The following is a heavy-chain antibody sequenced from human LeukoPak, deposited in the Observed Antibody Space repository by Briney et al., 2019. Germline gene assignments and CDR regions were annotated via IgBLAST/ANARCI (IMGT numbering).Heavy chain of an antibody. D-gene: IGHD6-6*01. CDR2: IWYDGSNK. CDR1: GFTFSSYG. V-gene: IGHV3-33*01. J-gene: IGHJ4*02. Sequence: PGGSLRLSCAASGFTFSSYGMHWVCQAPGEGVGWVAVIWYDGSNKYYADSVKGRFTISRDNSKNTLYLQMNSLRAEDTAVYYCARACRMSSSSSDYWGQGTLVTVSS. CDR3: ARACRMSSSSSDY.